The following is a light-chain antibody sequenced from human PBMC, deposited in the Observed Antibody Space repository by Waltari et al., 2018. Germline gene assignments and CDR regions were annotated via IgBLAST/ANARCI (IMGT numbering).Light chain of an antibody. V-gene: IGKV3-20*01. CDR1: QSVGRY. Sequence: EIVLTQSQGTLSLSQGERATLSCRASQSVGRYLVWYQQKPGQAPRLLIYHASIRATGIPDRFSGSGSGTDFSLTISRLEPEDFAVYYCQKYESLPATFGQGTKVEI. CDR3: QKYESLPAT. CDR2: HAS. J-gene: IGKJ1*01.